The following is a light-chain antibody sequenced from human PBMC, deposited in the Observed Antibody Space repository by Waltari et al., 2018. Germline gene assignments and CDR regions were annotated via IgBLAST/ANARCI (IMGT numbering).Light chain of an antibody. Sequence: DIQMTQAPSFLSASVGDRVTITCQESHDIDKNLNWFQQKPGKAPKVLIFDASTLRTGVPLRFSGSGSGTHFTFTISNLQPEDVATYYCQQYRNVPLTFGGGTKVEIK. J-gene: IGKJ4*01. CDR3: QQYRNVPLT. V-gene: IGKV1-33*01. CDR2: DAS. CDR1: HDIDKN.